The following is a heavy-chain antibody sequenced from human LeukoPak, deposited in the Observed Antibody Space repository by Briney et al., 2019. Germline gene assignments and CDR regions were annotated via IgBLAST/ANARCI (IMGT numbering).Heavy chain of an antibody. V-gene: IGHV3-9*03. CDR1: GFTFDDYA. CDR3: AKASEYSLVAGTGLDY. J-gene: IGHJ4*02. Sequence: GRSLRLSCAASGFTFDDYAMHWVRQAPGKGLEWVSGISWNSGNIGYADSVKGRFTISRDNAKNSLYLQMNSLRAADMALYYCAKASEYSLVAGTGLDYWGQGTLVTVSS. CDR2: ISWNSGNI. D-gene: IGHD6-19*01.